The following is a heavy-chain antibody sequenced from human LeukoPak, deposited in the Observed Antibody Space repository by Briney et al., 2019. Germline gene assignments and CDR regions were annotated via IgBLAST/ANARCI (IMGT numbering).Heavy chain of an antibody. Sequence: SETLSLTCTVSGGSISSSSYYWGWIRQPPGKGLEWIGSIYYSGSTYYNPSLKSRVTISIDTSKNQFSLKLSSVTAADTAVYYCARLDIGSWYWEDYWGQGTLVTVSS. J-gene: IGHJ4*02. V-gene: IGHV4-39*01. CDR2: IYYSGST. CDR3: ARLDIGSWYWEDY. D-gene: IGHD6-13*01. CDR1: GGSISSSSYY.